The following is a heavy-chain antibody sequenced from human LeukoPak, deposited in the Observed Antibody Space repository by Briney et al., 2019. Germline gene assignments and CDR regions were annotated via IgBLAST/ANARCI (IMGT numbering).Heavy chain of an antibody. J-gene: IGHJ3*01. CDR3: ARASGSYLGL. CDR1: GGSFSGYY. CDR2: INHSGST. D-gene: IGHD1-26*01. V-gene: IGHV4-34*01. Sequence: SETLSLICAVYGGSFSGYYWSWIRQPPGKGLEWIGEINHSGSTNYNPSLKSRVTISVDTSKNQFSLKLSSVTAADTAVYYCARASGSYLGLWGQGTMVTVSS.